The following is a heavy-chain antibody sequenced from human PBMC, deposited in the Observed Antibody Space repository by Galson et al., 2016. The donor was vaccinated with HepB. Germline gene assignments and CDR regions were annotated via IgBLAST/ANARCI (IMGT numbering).Heavy chain of an antibody. CDR1: GYTFSNYD. CDR3: ARGGTLPKTNLYGMDV. Sequence: SVKVSCKASGYTFSNYDINWVRQAPGQGPEWMAWMNPKSGNTGYAQSFKARVTMTRDTSINTAYMELYNLTSEATAVYFCARGGTLPKTNLYGMDVWGQGTTVTVSS. V-gene: IGHV1-8*01. CDR2: MNPKSGNT. D-gene: IGHD2-8*01. J-gene: IGHJ6*02.